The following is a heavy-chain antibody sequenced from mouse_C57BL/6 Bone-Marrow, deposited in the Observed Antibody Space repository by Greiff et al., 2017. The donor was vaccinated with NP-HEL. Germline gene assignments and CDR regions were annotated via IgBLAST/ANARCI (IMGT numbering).Heavy chain of an antibody. V-gene: IGHV1-19*01. D-gene: IGHD1-1*01. CDR2: INPYNGGT. J-gene: IGHJ3*01. Sequence: VQLQQSGPVLVKPGASVKMSCKASGYTFTDYYMNWVKQSHGKSLEWIGVINPYNGGTSYNQKFKGKATLTVDKSSSTAYMELNSLTSEDSAVYYCARDYGSSGGFAYWGQGTLVTVSA. CDR1: GYTFTDYY. CDR3: ARDYGSSGGFAY.